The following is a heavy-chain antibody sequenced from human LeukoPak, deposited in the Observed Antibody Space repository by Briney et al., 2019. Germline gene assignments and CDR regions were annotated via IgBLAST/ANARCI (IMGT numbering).Heavy chain of an antibody. V-gene: IGHV3-23*01. Sequence: GGSLRLSCAASGFTFSDYYMSWIRQAPGKGLEWGSAISGSGGSTYYADSVKGRFTISRDNSKNTLYLQMNSLRAEDTAVYYCAKDKDIVRGVIIDYWGQGTLVTVSS. CDR1: GFTFSDYY. J-gene: IGHJ4*02. CDR3: AKDKDIVRGVIIDY. D-gene: IGHD3-10*01. CDR2: ISGSGGST.